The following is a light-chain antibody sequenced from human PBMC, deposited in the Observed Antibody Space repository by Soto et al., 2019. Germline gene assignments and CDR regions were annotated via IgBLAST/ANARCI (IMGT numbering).Light chain of an antibody. CDR1: SSDVGGYNY. CDR2: EVS. J-gene: IGLJ1*01. CDR3: SSYTSSSPLV. V-gene: IGLV2-14*01. Sequence: QSALTQPASVSGSPGQSITISCTGTSSDVGGYNYVSWYQQHPGKAPKLMIYEVSNRPSGVSNRFSGSKSGNTASLTISGLQSEDEADYYCSSYTSSSPLVFGTGTKLTAL.